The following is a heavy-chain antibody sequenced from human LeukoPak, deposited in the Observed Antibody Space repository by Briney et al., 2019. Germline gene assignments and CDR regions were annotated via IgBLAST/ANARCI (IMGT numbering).Heavy chain of an antibody. J-gene: IGHJ5*02. V-gene: IGHV1-2*02. CDR1: GYTFTGNC. Sequence: GASVKVSCKASGYTFTGNCIHGVRQAPGQGLEWMGWINPNNGGTNYAQKFQGRVTMTRDTSISTAYMELSRLRSDDTAVYYCARDGYCSGGNCPGKFDPWGQGTLVTVSS. D-gene: IGHD2-15*01. CDR2: INPNNGGT. CDR3: ARDGYCSGGNCPGKFDP.